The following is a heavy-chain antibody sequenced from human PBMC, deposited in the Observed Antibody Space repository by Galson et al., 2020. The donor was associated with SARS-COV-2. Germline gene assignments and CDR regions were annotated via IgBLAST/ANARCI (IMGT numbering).Heavy chain of an antibody. CDR3: ARGRRIIPRGYYYYMDV. CDR2: MNPNSGNT. D-gene: IGHD3-22*01. Sequence: ASVKVSCKASGYTFTSYDINWVRQATGQGLEWMGWMNPNSGNTGYAQKFQGRVTITRNTSISTAYMELSSLRSEDTAVYYCARGRRIIPRGYYYYMDVWGKGTTVTISS. J-gene: IGHJ6*03. CDR1: GYTFTSYD. V-gene: IGHV1-8*03.